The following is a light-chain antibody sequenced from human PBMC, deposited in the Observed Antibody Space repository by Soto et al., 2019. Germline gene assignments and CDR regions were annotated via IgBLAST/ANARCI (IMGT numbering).Light chain of an antibody. CDR1: RSLVYSEGNSS. CDR2: EVC. V-gene: IGKV2-30*01. J-gene: IGKJ1*01. CDR3: MQATHWPPT. Sequence: EVGMTKTQVRVPVTLGQTASIGCRSSRSLVYSEGNSSLNWFQKRPGLSPRRVIFEVCNRDSGIPDRFCCCASGTDFPPQISRVEAEDVAVYYCMQATHWPPTFVQGT.